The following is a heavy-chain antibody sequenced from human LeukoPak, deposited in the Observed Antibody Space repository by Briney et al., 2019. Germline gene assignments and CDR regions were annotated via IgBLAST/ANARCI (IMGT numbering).Heavy chain of an antibody. D-gene: IGHD3-22*01. V-gene: IGHV1-24*01. CDR1: GYTLTELS. Sequence: ASVKVSCKVSGYTLTELSMHWVRQAPGKGLEWMGGFDPEDGETIYAQKFQGRVTMTVDTSTDTAYMELSSLRSEDTAVYYCATYDAYYYDSSGYPLGYWGQGTLVTVSS. CDR3: ATYDAYYYDSSGYPLGY. J-gene: IGHJ4*02. CDR2: FDPEDGET.